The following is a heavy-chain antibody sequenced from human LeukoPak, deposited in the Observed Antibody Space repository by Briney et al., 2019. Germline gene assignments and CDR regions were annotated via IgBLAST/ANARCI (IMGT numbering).Heavy chain of an antibody. CDR3: ARAPIYYNIGVYFDY. V-gene: IGHV3-74*03. Sequence: GGSLRLSCAASGFTFSSYAMSWVRQAPGKGLVWVSRINSDGSSITYADSVKGRFTISRDNAKNSLYLQMNSLRAEDTAVYYWARAPIYYNIGVYFDYWGRGPLVPAPS. J-gene: IGHJ4*02. CDR1: GFTFSSYA. CDR2: INSDGSSI. D-gene: IGHD3-10*01.